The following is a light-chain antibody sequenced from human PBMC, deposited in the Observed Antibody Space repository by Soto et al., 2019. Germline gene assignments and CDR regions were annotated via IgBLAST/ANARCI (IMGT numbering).Light chain of an antibody. CDR2: EVT. CDR1: SSDVGGYNA. J-gene: IGLJ1*01. Sequence: QPASVSGSPGQTITISCTGTSSDVGGYNAVSWYQHHPGKAPKLIIYEVTHRPAGVSDRFSASKSGNTASLTISGLQAEDEADYYCNSFRVNRLYVFGSGTKLTVL. CDR3: NSFRVNRLYV. V-gene: IGLV2-14*01.